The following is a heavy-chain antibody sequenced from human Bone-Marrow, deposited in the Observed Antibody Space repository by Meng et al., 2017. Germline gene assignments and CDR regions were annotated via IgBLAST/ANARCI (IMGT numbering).Heavy chain of an antibody. CDR3: ARDDRERWLQVYYFDY. J-gene: IGHJ4*02. Sequence: GESLKISCAASGFTFSSYSMNWVRQAPGKGLEWVSSISSSSSSYIYYADSVKGRFTISRDNAKNSLYLQMNSLRAEDTAVYYCARDDRERWLQVYYFDYWGQGTLVTGAS. CDR2: ISSSSSSYI. CDR1: GFTFSSYS. V-gene: IGHV3-21*01. D-gene: IGHD5-24*01.